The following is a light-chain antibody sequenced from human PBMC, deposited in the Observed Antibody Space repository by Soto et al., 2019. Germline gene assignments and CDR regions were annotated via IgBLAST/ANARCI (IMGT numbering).Light chain of an antibody. J-gene: IGLJ2*01. Sequence: QSALTQPASVSESPGQSITSSCTGTSSDVGGYNYVSWYQQHPGKAPKLMIYDVSNRPSGVSNRFSGSKSGNTASLTISGLQAEDEADYYCSSYTSSSIVVFGGGTNLTVL. CDR1: SSDVGGYNY. V-gene: IGLV2-14*01. CDR2: DVS. CDR3: SSYTSSSIVV.